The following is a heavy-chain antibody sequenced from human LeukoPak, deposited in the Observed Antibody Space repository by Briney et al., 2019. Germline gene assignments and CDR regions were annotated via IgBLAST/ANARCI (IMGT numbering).Heavy chain of an antibody. CDR2: ISGSGVST. D-gene: IGHD3-22*01. J-gene: IGHJ4*02. CDR3: AKEPWLSARHFDY. CDR1: GFTFSSYA. Sequence: GESLRLSCAASGFTFSSYAMSWVRQAPGKGLEWVSGISGSGVSTYYADAVKGRFTISRDNSKNTLYLQMNGLRAEDTAIYYCAKEPWLSARHFDYWGQGTLVTVS. V-gene: IGHV3-23*01.